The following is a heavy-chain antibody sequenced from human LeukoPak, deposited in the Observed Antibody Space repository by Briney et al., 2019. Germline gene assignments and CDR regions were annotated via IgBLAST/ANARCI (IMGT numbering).Heavy chain of an antibody. CDR2: IYPGESDT. CDR1: GYSFTSYW. V-gene: IGHV5-51*01. D-gene: IGHD6-19*01. Sequence: GESLKISCKGSGYSFTSYWIGWVRQMPGKGLEWMGIIYPGESDTRYSPSFQGQVTISADKSISTAYLQWSSLKASDTAMYYCARHYSGSGPRDAFDIWGQGTMVTVSS. J-gene: IGHJ3*02. CDR3: ARHYSGSGPRDAFDI.